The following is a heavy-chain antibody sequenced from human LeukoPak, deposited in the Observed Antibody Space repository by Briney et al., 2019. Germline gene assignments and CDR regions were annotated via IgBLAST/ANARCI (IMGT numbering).Heavy chain of an antibody. V-gene: IGHV4-59*01. J-gene: IGHJ6*03. CDR1: GGSISSYY. CDR2: IYYSGST. Sequence: SETLSLTCTVSGGSISSYYWSWIRQPPGKGLEWIGYIYYSGSTNYNPSLKSRVTISVDTSKNQFSLKLSSVTAADTAVYYCARGIRYYYDSSGYYRYYYYYMDVWGKGTTVTVSS. CDR3: ARGIRYYYDSSGYYRYYYYYMDV. D-gene: IGHD3-22*01.